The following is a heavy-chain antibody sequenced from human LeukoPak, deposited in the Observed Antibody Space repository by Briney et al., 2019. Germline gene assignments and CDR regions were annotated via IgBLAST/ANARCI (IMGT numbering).Heavy chain of an antibody. D-gene: IGHD3-16*02. V-gene: IGHV4-31*03. CDR3: ARTIGELRLGELSTWGVFDY. CDR2: IYYSGTT. J-gene: IGHJ4*02. CDR1: GGSISSGGYY. Sequence: SQTLSLTCTVSGGSISSGGYYWSWIRQHPGKGLEWIVYIYYSGTTYYNPSLKSRVTISVDTSKNQFSLKLSSVTAADTAVYYCARTIGELRLGELSTWGVFDYWGQGTLVTVSS.